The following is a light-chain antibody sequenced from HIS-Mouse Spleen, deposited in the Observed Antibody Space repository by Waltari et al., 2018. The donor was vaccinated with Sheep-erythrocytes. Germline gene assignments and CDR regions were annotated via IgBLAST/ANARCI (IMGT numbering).Light chain of an antibody. J-gene: IGLJ1*01. CDR1: SRAVGGYNH. CDR2: DVS. V-gene: IGLV2-11*01. Sequence: QSALTQPRSVSGSPGPSLTISCPGTSRAVGGYNHVPCYQQHPGKAPKLMIYDVSKRPSGVPDRFSGSKSGNTASLTISGLQAEDEADYYCCSYAGSYNHVFATGTKVTVL. CDR3: CSYAGSYNHV.